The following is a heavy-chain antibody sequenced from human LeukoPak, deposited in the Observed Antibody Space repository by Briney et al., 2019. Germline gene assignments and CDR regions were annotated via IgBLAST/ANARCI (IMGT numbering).Heavy chain of an antibody. Sequence: GGSLRLSCAASGFPFSASAMTWVRRAPGKGLEWVSHILSTGTTYYADSVRGRFTISRDNSKNTLYLLMTSLRADDTAVYYCATVKYDYGDPVGWFDPWGQGTLVTVSS. CDR3: ATVKYDYGDPVGWFDP. V-gene: IGHV3-23*01. CDR1: GFPFSASA. D-gene: IGHD4-17*01. CDR2: ILSTGTT. J-gene: IGHJ5*02.